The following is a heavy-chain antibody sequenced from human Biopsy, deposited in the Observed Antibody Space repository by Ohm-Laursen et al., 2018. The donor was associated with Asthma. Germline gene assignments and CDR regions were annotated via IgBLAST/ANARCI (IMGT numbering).Heavy chain of an antibody. CDR1: GYTFISYA. CDR3: ARTYYDFLTGQVNDAFDI. V-gene: IGHV1-3*01. CDR2: INAGNGNT. J-gene: IGHJ3*02. D-gene: IGHD3-9*01. Sequence: ASVKVSCKASGYTFISYAIHWVRQAPGQRLEWMGWINAGNGNTKYSQKFQGRVTITRDTSASTAYMELSSLRSEDTAVYYCARTYYDFLTGQVNDAFDIWGQGKMVTVSS.